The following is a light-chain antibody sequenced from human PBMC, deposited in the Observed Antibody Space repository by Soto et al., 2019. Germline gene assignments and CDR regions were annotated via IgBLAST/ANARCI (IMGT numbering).Light chain of an antibody. Sequence: QSVLTQPPSASGTPGQRVTISCSGSSSNIGSNTVNWYQQLPGTAPKLLIYNNNERPSGVPDRCSGSKSGTSASLAISGLQSEDEADYFCAAWDDSLSGVVFGGGTKVTVL. J-gene: IGLJ2*01. CDR2: NNN. V-gene: IGLV1-44*01. CDR1: SSNIGSNT. CDR3: AAWDDSLSGVV.